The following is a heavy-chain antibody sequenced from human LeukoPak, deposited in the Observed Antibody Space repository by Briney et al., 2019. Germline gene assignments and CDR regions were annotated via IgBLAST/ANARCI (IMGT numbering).Heavy chain of an antibody. CDR1: GFTFSTYN. Sequence: PGGSLRLSCAASGFTFSTYNMNWVRQAPGKGLEWVSSISSSSSYIYYADSVKGRFTISRDNSKNSLHLQMNSLRAEDTAVYYCARVWTSGRTGYWFDPWGQGTLVTVSS. V-gene: IGHV3-21*01. CDR3: ARVWTSGRTGYWFDP. J-gene: IGHJ5*02. D-gene: IGHD1-26*01. CDR2: ISSSSSYI.